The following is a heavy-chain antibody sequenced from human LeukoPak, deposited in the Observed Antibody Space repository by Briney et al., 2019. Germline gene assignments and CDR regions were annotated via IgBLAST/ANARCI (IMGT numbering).Heavy chain of an antibody. CDR3: ARLPNYYGSGASGMDV. CDR1: GFTLSSNY. V-gene: IGHV3-53*01. D-gene: IGHD3-10*01. Sequence: GGSLRLSCAASGFTLSSNYMSWVRQAPGKGLEWVSVIYSGGSTYYADSVKGRFTISRDNSKNTLYLQMNSLRAEDTAVYYCARLPNYYGSGASGMDVWGQGTTVTVSS. J-gene: IGHJ6*02. CDR2: IYSGGST.